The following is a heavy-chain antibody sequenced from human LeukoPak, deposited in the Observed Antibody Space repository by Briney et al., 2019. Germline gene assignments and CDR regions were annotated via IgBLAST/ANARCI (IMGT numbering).Heavy chain of an antibody. Sequence: SETLSLTCAVYGYSISSNYFWGWIRPSPGKGLECIGSIYHSGSTYYNPPIKSRVTLSVDTSNNQFSLRLISVTAADTAIYYCARSSNNWFDPWGQGTLVTVSS. J-gene: IGHJ5*02. CDR1: GYSISSNYF. CDR2: IYHSGST. D-gene: IGHD6-6*01. CDR3: ARSSNNWFDP. V-gene: IGHV4-38-2*01.